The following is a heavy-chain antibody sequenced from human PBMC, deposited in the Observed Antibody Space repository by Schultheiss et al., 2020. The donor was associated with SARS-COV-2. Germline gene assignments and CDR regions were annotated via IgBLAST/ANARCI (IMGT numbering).Heavy chain of an antibody. CDR3: TTDRVYDYIWGSYRRLDY. J-gene: IGHJ4*02. CDR1: GFTFSDHY. D-gene: IGHD3-16*02. CDR2: IKSKTDGGTT. V-gene: IGHV3-15*01. Sequence: GGSLRLSCAASGFTFSDHYMGWVRQAPGKGLEWVGRIKSKTDGGTTDYAAPVKGRFTISRDDSKNTLYLQMNSLKTEDTAVYYCTTDRVYDYIWGSYRRLDYWGQGTLVTVSS.